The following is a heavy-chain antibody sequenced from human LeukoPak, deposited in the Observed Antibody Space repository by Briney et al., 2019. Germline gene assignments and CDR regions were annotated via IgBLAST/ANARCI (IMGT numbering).Heavy chain of an antibody. CDR1: GFTFSSYA. Sequence: GGSLRLSCAASGFTFSSYAMSWVRQAPGKGLEWVSAISGSGDSTYYADSVKGRFTISRDNSKNTLYLQMNSLRAEDTAVYYCAKERAVVPRGGMDVWGQGTTVAVSS. CDR2: ISGSGDST. CDR3: AKERAVVPRGGMDV. J-gene: IGHJ6*02. V-gene: IGHV3-23*01. D-gene: IGHD2-2*01.